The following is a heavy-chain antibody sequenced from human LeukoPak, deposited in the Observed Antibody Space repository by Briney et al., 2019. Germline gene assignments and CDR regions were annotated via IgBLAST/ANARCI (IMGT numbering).Heavy chain of an antibody. D-gene: IGHD3-9*01. CDR3: AKSHITTATGTGRYFDY. CDR2: ISGSATTT. J-gene: IGHJ4*02. V-gene: IGHV3-23*01. CDR1: GFTFSSYA. Sequence: GGSLRLSCAASGFTFSSYAMSWVRQAPGEGLEWVSTISGSATTTYYADSVRGRFAISRDNSKNMVYLQMDSLRAEDTAVYYCAKSHITTATGTGRYFDYWGQGTLVTVSS.